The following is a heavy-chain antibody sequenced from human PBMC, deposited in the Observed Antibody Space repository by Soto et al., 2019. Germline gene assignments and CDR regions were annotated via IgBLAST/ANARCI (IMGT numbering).Heavy chain of an antibody. CDR3: AKDNQNLEYQLLQFEGFDY. Sequence: EVQLLESGGGLVQPGGSLRLSCAASGFTFSSYAMSWVRQAPGKGLEWVSAISGSGGSTYYADSVKGRFTISRDNSKNTLYLQMNSLRAEDTAVYYCAKDNQNLEYQLLQFEGFDYWGQGTLVTVSS. CDR1: GFTFSSYA. D-gene: IGHD2-2*01. V-gene: IGHV3-23*01. J-gene: IGHJ4*02. CDR2: ISGSGGST.